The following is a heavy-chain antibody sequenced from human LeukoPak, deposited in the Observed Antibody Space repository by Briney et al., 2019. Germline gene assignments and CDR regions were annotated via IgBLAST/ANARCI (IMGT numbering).Heavy chain of an antibody. V-gene: IGHV4-59*01. CDR1: GGSISSYY. CDR3: ARQLDYDAFDI. J-gene: IGHJ3*02. D-gene: IGHD3/OR15-3a*01. CDR2: IYYSGST. Sequence: SETLSLTCTVSGGSISSYYWSWIRQPPGKGLEWIGYIYYSGSTNYNPSLKSRVTISVDTSKNQFSLKLSSVTAADTAVYYCARQLDYDAFDIWGQETMVTVSS.